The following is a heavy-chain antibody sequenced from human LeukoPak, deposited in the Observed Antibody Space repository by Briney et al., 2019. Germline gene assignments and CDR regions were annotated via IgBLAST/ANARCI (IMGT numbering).Heavy chain of an antibody. CDR3: ARVGSRGSGTNYYYYMDV. D-gene: IGHD3-10*01. V-gene: IGHV3-30*02. Sequence: GGSLRLSCAASGFILSNYWMGWVRQAPGKGLEWVAFIRYDGSNKYYADSVKGRFTISRDNAKNSLYLQMNSLRAEDTAVYYCARVGSRGSGTNYYYYMDVWGKGTTVTISS. CDR1: GFILSNYW. J-gene: IGHJ6*03. CDR2: IRYDGSNK.